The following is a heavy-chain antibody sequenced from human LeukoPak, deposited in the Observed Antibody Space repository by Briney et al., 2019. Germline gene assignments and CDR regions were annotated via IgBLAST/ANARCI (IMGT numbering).Heavy chain of an antibody. V-gene: IGHV1-24*01. CDR1: GYTLTELS. D-gene: IGHD1-26*01. J-gene: IGHJ4*02. CDR3: ATGTFLVGATVADY. CDR2: FDPEDGET. Sequence: ASVKVSCKVSGYTLTELSMHWVRQAPGKGLEWMGSFDPEDGETIYAQKFQGRVTMTEDTSTDTAYMELSSLRPEDTAVYYCATGTFLVGATVADYWGQGTLVTISS.